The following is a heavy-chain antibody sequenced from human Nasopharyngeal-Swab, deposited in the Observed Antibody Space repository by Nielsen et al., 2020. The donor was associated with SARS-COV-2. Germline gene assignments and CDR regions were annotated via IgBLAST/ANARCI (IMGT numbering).Heavy chain of an antibody. CDR2: IKEDESEK. J-gene: IGHJ6*02. CDR3: ARDTYCSGGSCYGYGMAV. Sequence: VRQMPGKGLEWVANIKEDESEKNYVDPVKGRFTISRDNAKNSLYLQMNSLRADDTAVYYCARDTYCSGGSCYGYGMAVWGQGTTVTVSS. D-gene: IGHD2-15*01. V-gene: IGHV3-7*01.